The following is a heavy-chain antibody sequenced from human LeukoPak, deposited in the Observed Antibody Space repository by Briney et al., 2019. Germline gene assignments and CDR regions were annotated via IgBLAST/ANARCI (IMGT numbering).Heavy chain of an antibody. J-gene: IGHJ5*02. V-gene: IGHV4-34*01. Sequence: PSETLSLTCAVYGRSFSGYYWSWIRQPPGKGLEWIGEINHSGSTNYNPSLKSRVTISVDTSKNQFSLKLSSVTAADTAVYYCARVYNWNWSWFDPWGQGTLVTVSS. CDR3: ARVYNWNWSWFDP. CDR1: GRSFSGYY. D-gene: IGHD1-7*01. CDR2: INHSGST.